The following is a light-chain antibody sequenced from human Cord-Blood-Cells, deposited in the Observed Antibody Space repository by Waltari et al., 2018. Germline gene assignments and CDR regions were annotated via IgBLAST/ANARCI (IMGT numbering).Light chain of an antibody. CDR3: AAWDDSLNGLV. V-gene: IGLV1-44*01. CDR2: GNN. CDR1: SSNIGRHP. J-gene: IGLJ2*01. Sequence: QSVLTQPPSASGTPRQRVSLSCTGRSSNIGRHPATCYQQLPGTAPKRLIYGNNRRPSGVPDRFSGSKSGTSASLAISGLQSEDEADYYCAAWDDSLNGLVFGGGTKLTVL.